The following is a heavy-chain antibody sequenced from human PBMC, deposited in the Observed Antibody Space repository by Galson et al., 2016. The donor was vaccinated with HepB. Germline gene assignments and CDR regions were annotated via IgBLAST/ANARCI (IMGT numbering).Heavy chain of an antibody. V-gene: IGHV3-23*01. D-gene: IGHD5-12*01. CDR2: IIDSGGSM. J-gene: IGHJ4*02. CDR3: VKASSGHGNHVDY. CDR1: GFRFSTYA. Sequence: SLRLSCAASGFRFSTYAMGWVRQAPGQGLEWVSGIIDSGGSMYYADSVRGRFTSSRDNTKSTLFMQMNSLRVEDTAVYYCVKASSGHGNHVDYWGQGVLVAFSS.